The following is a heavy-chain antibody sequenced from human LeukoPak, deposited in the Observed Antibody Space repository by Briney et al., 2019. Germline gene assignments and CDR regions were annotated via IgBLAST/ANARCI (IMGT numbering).Heavy chain of an antibody. J-gene: IGHJ5*02. V-gene: IGHV3-33*01. CDR1: GFTFSSYG. Sequence: GRSLRLSCAASGFTFSSYGMHWVRQAPGKGLEWVAVIWYDGSNKYYADSVKGRFTISRDNSKNTLYLQMNSLRAEDTAVYYCARDLATTVTTGWFDPWGQGTLVTVSS. CDR2: IWYDGSNK. D-gene: IGHD4-17*01. CDR3: ARDLATTVTTGWFDP.